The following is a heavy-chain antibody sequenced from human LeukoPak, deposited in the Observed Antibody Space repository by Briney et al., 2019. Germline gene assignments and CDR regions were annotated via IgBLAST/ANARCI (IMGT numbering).Heavy chain of an antibody. Sequence: SETLSLTCAVYGGSFSGYYWSWIRQPPGKGLEWIGEINHSGSTNYNPSLKSRVTISVDTSKNQFSLKLSSVTAADTAVYYCARASSYDFWSGYHFYFGCWGQGTLVTVSS. CDR3: ARASSYDFWSGYHFYFGC. J-gene: IGHJ4*02. CDR2: INHSGST. V-gene: IGHV4-34*01. D-gene: IGHD3-3*01. CDR1: GGSFSGYY.